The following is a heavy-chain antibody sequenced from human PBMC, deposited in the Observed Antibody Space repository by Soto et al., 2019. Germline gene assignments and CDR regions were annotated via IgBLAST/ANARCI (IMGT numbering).Heavy chain of an antibody. J-gene: IGHJ4*02. D-gene: IGHD3-22*01. CDR2: IYYSGST. Sequence: SETLSLTCTFSGGSISSSSYYWGWIRQPPGKGLEWIVSIYYSGSTYYNPSLKSRVTISVDTSKNQFSLKLSSVTAADTAVYYCASTGYYDSTNDYWGQGTLVTVSS. CDR3: ASTGYYDSTNDY. CDR1: GGSISSSSYY. V-gene: IGHV4-39*01.